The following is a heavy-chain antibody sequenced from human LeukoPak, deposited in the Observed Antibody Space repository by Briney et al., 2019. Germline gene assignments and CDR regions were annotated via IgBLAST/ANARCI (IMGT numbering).Heavy chain of an antibody. CDR2: ISYDGSNK. Sequence: PGRSLRLSCAASGFTFSSYAMHWVRQAPGKGLEWVAVISYDGSNKYYADSVKGRSTISRDNSKNTLYLQMNSLKAEDTAVYYCARERLPAAIPFDYWGQGTLVTVSS. J-gene: IGHJ4*02. D-gene: IGHD2-2*01. CDR1: GFTFSSYA. CDR3: ARERLPAAIPFDY. V-gene: IGHV3-30*04.